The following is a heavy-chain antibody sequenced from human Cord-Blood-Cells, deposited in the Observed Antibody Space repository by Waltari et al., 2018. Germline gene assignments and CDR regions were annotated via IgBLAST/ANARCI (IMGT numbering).Heavy chain of an antibody. V-gene: IGHV1-2*02. Sequence: QVQLVQSGAEVKTPGASVKVSCKASGTTLTGYYMHWVRQAPGQGLEWMGWINPNSGGTNYAQKFQGRVTMTRDTSISTAYMELSRLRSDDTAVYYCARVRWELNAFDIWGQGTMVTVSS. D-gene: IGHD1-26*01. J-gene: IGHJ3*02. CDR3: ARVRWELNAFDI. CDR2: INPNSGGT. CDR1: GTTLTGYY.